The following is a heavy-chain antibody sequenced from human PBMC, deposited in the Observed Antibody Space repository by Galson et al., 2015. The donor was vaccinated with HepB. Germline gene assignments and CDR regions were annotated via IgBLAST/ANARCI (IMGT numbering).Heavy chain of an antibody. CDR2: INSDGSST. D-gene: IGHD3-22*01. CDR1: GFTFSSYW. CDR3: ARAGYYYDSSGYPDY. V-gene: IGHV3-74*01. J-gene: IGHJ4*02. Sequence: SLRLSCAASGFTFSSYWMHWVRQAPGKGLVWVSRINSDGSSTSYADSVKGRFTISRDNAKNTLYLQMNSLRAEDTAVYYCARAGYYYDSSGYPDYWGQGTLVTVSS.